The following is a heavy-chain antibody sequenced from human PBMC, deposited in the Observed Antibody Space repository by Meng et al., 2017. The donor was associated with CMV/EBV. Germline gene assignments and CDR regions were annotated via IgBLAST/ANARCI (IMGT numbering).Heavy chain of an antibody. CDR3: AKDKQYYDSSGWIDY. D-gene: IGHD3-22*01. Sequence: GSLRLSCAVYGGSFSGYYWSWIRQPPGKGLEWIGEINHSGSTNYNPSLKSRVTISVDTSKNQFSLKLSSVTAADTAVYYCAKDKQYYDSSGWIDYWGQGTLVTVSS. CDR1: GGSFSGYY. CDR2: INHSGST. V-gene: IGHV4-34*01. J-gene: IGHJ4*02.